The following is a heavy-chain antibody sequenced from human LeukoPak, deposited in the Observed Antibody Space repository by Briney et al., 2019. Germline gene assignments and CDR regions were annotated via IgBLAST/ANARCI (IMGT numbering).Heavy chain of an antibody. D-gene: IGHD3-22*01. CDR3: ARVQGGYDTSDYYYVNWFDP. CDR1: GGSISSYY. V-gene: IGHV4-59*01. J-gene: IGHJ5*02. CDR2: IYYSGNP. Sequence: PSETLSLTCTVSGGSISSYYWSWIRQPPGKGLEWIGYIYYSGNPNYNSSLKSRITMSADTSKNQFSLKLSSVTAADTAVYYCARVQGGYDTSDYYYVNWFDPWGQGTLVTVSS.